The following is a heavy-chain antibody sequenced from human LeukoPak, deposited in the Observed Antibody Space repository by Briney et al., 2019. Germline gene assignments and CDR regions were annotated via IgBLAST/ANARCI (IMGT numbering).Heavy chain of an antibody. J-gene: IGHJ6*02. CDR1: GYTLTELS. D-gene: IGHD2-2*01. V-gene: IGHV1-24*01. CDR2: FDPEDGET. CDR3: ATAPLLVVPAATNYYYYYGMDA. Sequence: ASVKVSCKVSGYTLTELSMHWVRQAPGKGLEWMGGFDPEDGETIYAQKFQGRVTMTEDTSTDTAYMELSSLGSEDTAVYYCATAPLLVVPAATNYYYYYGMDAWGQGTTVTVSS.